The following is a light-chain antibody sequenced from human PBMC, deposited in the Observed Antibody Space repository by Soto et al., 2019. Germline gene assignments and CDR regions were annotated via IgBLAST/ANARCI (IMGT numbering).Light chain of an antibody. V-gene: IGKV1-5*03. CDR2: KAS. CDR1: QSINTW. Sequence: DIQMTQSPSTLSASIGDRVTITCRASQSINTWLAWYQQKPGKAPNLLIYKASSLESGVPSRFSGSGSGTEFTLTISSLQPDDFATYSCQQYNGYSRTFGQGTKVEIK. J-gene: IGKJ1*01. CDR3: QQYNGYSRT.